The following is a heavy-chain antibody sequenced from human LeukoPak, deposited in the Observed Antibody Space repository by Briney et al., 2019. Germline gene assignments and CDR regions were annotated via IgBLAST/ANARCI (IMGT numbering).Heavy chain of an antibody. D-gene: IGHD2-2*02. CDR1: GFRFSDDA. J-gene: IGHJ4*02. Sequence: GGSLRLSCADSGFRFSDDAMSWVRQAPGTGPERVTGVRDSAGGAYYTDSVTGRFAISRDNSKDTVYLQMNNRRAGDESGYFCSRHASYTPWWGQGTLVIVST. V-gene: IGHV3-23*01. CDR2: VRDSAGGA. CDR3: SRHASYTPW.